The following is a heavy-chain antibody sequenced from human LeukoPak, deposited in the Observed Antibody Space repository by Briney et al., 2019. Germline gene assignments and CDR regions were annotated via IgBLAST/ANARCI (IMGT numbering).Heavy chain of an antibody. CDR3: ARLSELLPDY. CDR2: MNPNSGNT. CDR1: GYTFTSYD. Sequence: GASEKVSCKSSGYTFTSYDINWVRQATGQGLEWMGWMNPNSGNTGYAQKFQGRVTITRNTSISTAYMELSSLRSEDTAVYYCARLSELLPDYWGQGTLVTVSS. J-gene: IGHJ4*02. V-gene: IGHV1-8*03. D-gene: IGHD1-26*01.